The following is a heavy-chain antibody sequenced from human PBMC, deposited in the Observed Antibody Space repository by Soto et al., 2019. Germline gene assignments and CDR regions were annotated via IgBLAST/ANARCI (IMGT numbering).Heavy chain of an antibody. CDR3: ATSYFNCSGGSCYSP. Sequence: GASVKVSCKASGGTFSSYAISWVRQAPGQGLEWMGGIIPIFGTANYAQKFQGRVTITADESTSTAYMELSSLRSEDTAVYYCATSYFNCSGGSCYSPWGQGTLVTVSS. D-gene: IGHD2-15*01. V-gene: IGHV1-69*13. J-gene: IGHJ5*02. CDR2: IIPIFGTA. CDR1: GGTFSSYA.